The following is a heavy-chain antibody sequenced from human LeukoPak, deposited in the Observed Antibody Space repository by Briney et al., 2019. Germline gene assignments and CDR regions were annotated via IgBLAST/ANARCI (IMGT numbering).Heavy chain of an antibody. D-gene: IGHD5-24*01. CDR2: INPNSGGT. Sequence: ASVKVSCKASGYTFTGYYMHWVRQAPGQGLEWMGWINPNSGGTNYAQKFQGRVTMTRDTSISTAYMELSRLRSDDTAVYYCASSLDGYKTYYYYGMDVWGQGTTVTVSS. J-gene: IGHJ6*02. CDR1: GYTFTGYY. CDR3: ASSLDGYKTYYYYGMDV. V-gene: IGHV1-2*02.